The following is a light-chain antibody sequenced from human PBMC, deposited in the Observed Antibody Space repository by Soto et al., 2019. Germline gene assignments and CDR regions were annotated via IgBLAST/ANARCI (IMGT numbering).Light chain of an antibody. CDR3: CSYAGSYPWV. CDR2: DVT. V-gene: IGLV2-11*01. CDR1: SSDVGGYNY. Sequence: QSALTQPASVSGSPGQSITISCTGTSSDVGGYNYVSWYQQHPGKAPKLVIYDVTKRPSGVPDRFSGSKSGNTASLTISGLQAEDEADYSCCSYAGSYPWVFGGGTQLTVL. J-gene: IGLJ3*02.